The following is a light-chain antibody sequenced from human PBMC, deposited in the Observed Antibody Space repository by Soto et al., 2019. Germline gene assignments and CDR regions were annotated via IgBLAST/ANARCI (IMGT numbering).Light chain of an antibody. V-gene: IGLV1-44*01. Sequence: QSVLTQPPSASGTPGQRVTLSCSGSSSNIGSYTVNWYQQLPGTAPKLLIYGQNQRPSGVPDRFSGSKSGTSASLAISGLQTEDEADYYCAVWDDGLYSRVFGGGTKLTVL. CDR1: SSNIGSYT. J-gene: IGLJ3*02. CDR3: AVWDDGLYSRV. CDR2: GQN.